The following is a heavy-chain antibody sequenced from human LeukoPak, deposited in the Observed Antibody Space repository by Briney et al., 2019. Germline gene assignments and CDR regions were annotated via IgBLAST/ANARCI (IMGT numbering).Heavy chain of an antibody. CDR1: GFTFSSYA. D-gene: IGHD6-13*01. J-gene: IGHJ4*02. Sequence: GGSLRLSCAASGFTFSSYAMSWVRQAPGKGLEWVSAISGSGGSTYYADSVKGRFTISRDNSKNTLYLQMNSLRAENTAVYYCAKDRTGDSRSWYGYFYYWGQGTLVTVSS. CDR3: AKDRTGDSRSWYGYFYY. CDR2: ISGSGGST. V-gene: IGHV3-23*01.